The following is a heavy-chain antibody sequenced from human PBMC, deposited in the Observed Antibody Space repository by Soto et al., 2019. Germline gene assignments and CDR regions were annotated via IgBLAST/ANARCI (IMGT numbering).Heavy chain of an antibody. CDR2: ISHEGKNK. CDR1: EFTFSRYG. J-gene: IGHJ4*02. V-gene: IGHV3-30*04. CDR3: ARDGPFFAS. Sequence: QVELVESGGGVVQPGRSLRLSCAASEFTFSRYGMHWVRQAPGKGLEWVAAISHEGKNKFYADSVKGRFTVSRDNSNNMLYLQMSTLRDDDTGTYYCARDGPFFASWGQGTLVTVSS.